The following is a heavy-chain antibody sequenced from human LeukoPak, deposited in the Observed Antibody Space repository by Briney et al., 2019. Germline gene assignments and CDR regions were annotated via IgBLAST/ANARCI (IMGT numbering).Heavy chain of an antibody. D-gene: IGHD5-18*01. CDR2: IYSGST. J-gene: IGHJ4*02. V-gene: IGHV4-38-2*02. CDR3: AREDTAMVTDGSFGY. CDR1: AYSFTSGYY. Sequence: SETVSLTCTVSAYSFTSGYYWDRVRQPPEKGLEWIGTIYSGSTYYNPSLKSRVTISVDTSKNQFSLKLSSVTAADTAVYYCAREDTAMVTDGSFGYWGQGTLVTVSS.